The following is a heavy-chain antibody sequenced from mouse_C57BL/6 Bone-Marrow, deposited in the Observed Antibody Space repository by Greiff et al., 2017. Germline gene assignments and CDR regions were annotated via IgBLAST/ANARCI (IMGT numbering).Heavy chain of an antibody. CDR1: GYSFTDYN. CDR3: ARPLYYGSSFYWYFDV. D-gene: IGHD1-1*01. CDR2: INPNYGTT. V-gene: IGHV1-39*01. Sequence: VQLKQSGPELVKPGASVKISCKASGYSFTDYNMNWVKQSNGKSLEWIGVINPNYGTTSYNQKFKGKATLTVDQSSSTAYMQLNSLTSEDSAVYYCARPLYYGSSFYWYFDVWGTGTTVTGSS. J-gene: IGHJ1*03.